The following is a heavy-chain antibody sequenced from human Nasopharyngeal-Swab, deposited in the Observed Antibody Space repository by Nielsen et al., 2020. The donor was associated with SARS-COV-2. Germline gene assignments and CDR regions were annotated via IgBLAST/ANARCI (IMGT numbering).Heavy chain of an antibody. CDR3: AKEFGYYDFWSGYYISTWYFDL. J-gene: IGHJ2*01. Sequence: GESLKISCAASGFTFSSYAMSWVRQAPGKGLEWVSAISGSGGSTYYADSVKGRFTISRDNSKNTLYLQMNSLRAEDTAVYYCAKEFGYYDFWSGYYISTWYFDLGGRGTLVTVSS. D-gene: IGHD3-3*01. CDR2: ISGSGGST. V-gene: IGHV3-23*01. CDR1: GFTFSSYA.